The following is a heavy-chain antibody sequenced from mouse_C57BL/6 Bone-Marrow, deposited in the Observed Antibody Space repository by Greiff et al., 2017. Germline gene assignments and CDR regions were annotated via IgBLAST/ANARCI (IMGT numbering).Heavy chain of an antibody. J-gene: IGHJ2*01. CDR1: GFNIKDDY. D-gene: IGHD1-1*01. Sequence: VQLQQSGAELVRPGASVKLSCTASGFNIKDDYMHWVKPRPEQGLEWIGWIDPENGDTEYASKFQGKATLTADTSSHPAYLQLSRLTAEDTAVYFCTTDSLITTVVAVYYFDYWGQGTTLAVSS. CDR2: IDPENGDT. V-gene: IGHV14-4*01. CDR3: TTDSLITTVVAVYYFDY.